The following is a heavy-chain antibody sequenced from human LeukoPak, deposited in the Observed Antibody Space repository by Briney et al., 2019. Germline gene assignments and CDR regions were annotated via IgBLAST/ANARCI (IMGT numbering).Heavy chain of an antibody. CDR2: INWNGGST. J-gene: IGHJ4*02. D-gene: IGHD3-22*01. CDR1: GFTFSSYS. CDR3: ARAQGMYYYDSSGYDYFDY. Sequence: GGSLRLSCAASGFTFSSYSMNWVRQAPGKGLEWVSGINWNGGSTGYADSVKGRFTISRDNAKNSLYLQMNSLRAEDTALYHCARAQGMYYYDSSGYDYFDYWGQGTLVTVSS. V-gene: IGHV3-20*01.